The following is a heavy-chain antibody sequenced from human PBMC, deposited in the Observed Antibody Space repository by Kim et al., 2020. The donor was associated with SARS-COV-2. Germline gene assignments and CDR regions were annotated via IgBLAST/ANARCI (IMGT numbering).Heavy chain of an antibody. D-gene: IGHD5-18*01. J-gene: IGHJ6*02. CDR3: ARDRRMKRGSGDSYGSYYDYGMDV. Sequence: GGSLRLSCAASGFTFSSYEMNWVRQAPGKGLEWVSYISSSGSTIYYADSVKGRFTISRDNAKNSLYLQMNSLRAEDTAVYYCARDRRMKRGSGDSYGSYYDYGMDVWGQGTTVTVSS. V-gene: IGHV3-48*03. CDR2: ISSSGSTI. CDR1: GFTFSSYE.